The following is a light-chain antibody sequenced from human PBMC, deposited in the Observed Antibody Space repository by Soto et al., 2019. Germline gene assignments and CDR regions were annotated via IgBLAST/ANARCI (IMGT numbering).Light chain of an antibody. CDR1: SSDIGGYNY. CDR3: SSYTSSSTLLYV. CDR2: EVS. V-gene: IGLV2-14*01. J-gene: IGLJ1*01. Sequence: QSALTQSPSASGSPGQSVTISCTGTSSDIGGYNYVSWYQQHPGKAPKLMIYEVSNRPSGVSNRFSGSKSGNTASLTISGLQAEDEADYYCSSYTSSSTLLYVFGTGTKLTVL.